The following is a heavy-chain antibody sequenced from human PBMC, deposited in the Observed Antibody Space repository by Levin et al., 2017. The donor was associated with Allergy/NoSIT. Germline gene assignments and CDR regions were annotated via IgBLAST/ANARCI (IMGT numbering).Heavy chain of an antibody. CDR2: INPNTGGT. CDR1: GYTFTGYY. D-gene: IGHD3-10*01. V-gene: IGHV1-2*02. J-gene: IGHJ5*02. Sequence: GESLKISCKASGYTFTGYYMQWVRQAPGQGLEWMGWINPNTGGTNYAQKFQGRVTMTRDTSISTAYMELSRLTSDDTAVYYCGRDLNFYGSGRGYFDPWGQGTLVTVSS. CDR3: GRDLNFYGSGRGYFDP.